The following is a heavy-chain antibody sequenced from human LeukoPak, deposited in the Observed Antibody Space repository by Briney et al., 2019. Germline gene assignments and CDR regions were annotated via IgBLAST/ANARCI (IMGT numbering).Heavy chain of an antibody. V-gene: IGHV3-66*01. CDR3: ARGGYSSGWYYHFDY. Sequence: GGSLRLSCAASGFTVSSNYMNWVRQAPGKGLEWVSLLHSGGNAYYSDSVKGRFTISRDNPENTLYLEMISLRAEDTAAYYCARGGYSSGWYYHFDYWGQGTLVTVSS. CDR1: GFTVSSNY. D-gene: IGHD6-19*01. J-gene: IGHJ4*02. CDR2: LHSGGNA.